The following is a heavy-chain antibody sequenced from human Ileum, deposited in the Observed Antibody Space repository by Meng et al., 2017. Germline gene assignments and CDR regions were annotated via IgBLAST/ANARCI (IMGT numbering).Heavy chain of an antibody. CDR3: VKESFEYYSGLGSYDY. CDR1: GFTFRNYA. CDR2: ISYDGSVA. D-gene: IGHD3-10*01. Sequence: QVQLMESGGGVVQPGKSLTRSCVGSGFTFRNYAIHWVRQAPGKGLEWVALISYDGSVAYYSGSVKGRLTVSRDKSKDTVYLQMNTLKTEDTAVYYCVKESFEYYSGLGSYDYWGQGTLVTVSS. V-gene: IGHV3-30*18. J-gene: IGHJ4*02.